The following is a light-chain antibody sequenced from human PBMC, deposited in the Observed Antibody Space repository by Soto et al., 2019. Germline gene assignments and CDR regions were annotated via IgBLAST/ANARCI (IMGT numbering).Light chain of an antibody. V-gene: IGKV1-5*03. CDR3: QQYHSYSRT. CDR1: QSISSW. CDR2: KAS. Sequence: DIQMTQSPSTLSASVGDRVTITCRASQSISSWLALYQQKPGKAPKHLIYKASGLESGVPSRFSGSGSGTEFTLTISSLQPDDVAPYYCQQYHSYSRTFGQGTKVDI. J-gene: IGKJ1*01.